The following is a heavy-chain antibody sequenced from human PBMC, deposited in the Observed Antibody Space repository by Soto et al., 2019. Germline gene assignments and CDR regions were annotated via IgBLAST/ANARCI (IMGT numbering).Heavy chain of an antibody. CDR2: MSYDGSNK. CDR3: ARVNDYSNYGPFSY. J-gene: IGHJ4*02. D-gene: IGHD4-4*01. Sequence: GGSLRLSCAASGFTFSSYAMHWVRQAPGKGLEWVAAMSYDGSNKYYADSVKGRFTISRDNSQNTLFLQMNSLRAEDTALYYCARVNDYSNYGPFSYWGQGTLVTVSS. V-gene: IGHV3-30-3*01. CDR1: GFTFSSYA.